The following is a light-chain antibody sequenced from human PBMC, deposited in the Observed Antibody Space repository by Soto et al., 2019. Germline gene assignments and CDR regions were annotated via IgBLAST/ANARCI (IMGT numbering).Light chain of an antibody. Sequence: EIVLTQSPGTLSLSPGERATLSCRASQSVSSSYLAWYQQKPGQAPRRLIYGASSSATGIPERFSGSGSGTDFTLTISRLEPEDFAVYYCQQYGSSPRTFGQGTKVEIK. CDR2: GAS. J-gene: IGKJ1*01. V-gene: IGKV3-20*01. CDR3: QQYGSSPRT. CDR1: QSVSSSY.